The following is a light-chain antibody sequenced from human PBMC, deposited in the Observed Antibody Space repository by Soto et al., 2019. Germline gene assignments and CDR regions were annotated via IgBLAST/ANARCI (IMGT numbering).Light chain of an antibody. J-gene: IGKJ3*01. CDR1: QDIRNF. Sequence: DIQMTQSPTSLSASVGDRVTITCRASQDIRNFVAWYQQKQGKAPKLLIYAASTLQSGVPSRFSGSGSGTDFTLTINCLQPEDVATYSCQKYSSVPVFGPGTKVEIK. V-gene: IGKV1-27*01. CDR2: AAS. CDR3: QKYSSVPV.